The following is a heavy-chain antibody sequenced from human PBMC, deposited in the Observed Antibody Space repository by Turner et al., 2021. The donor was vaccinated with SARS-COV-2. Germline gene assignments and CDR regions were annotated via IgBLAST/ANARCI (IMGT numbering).Heavy chain of an antibody. Sequence: QVQLQQWGAGLLKPSETLSLTCGVYGGSFSGYLWSWVRQPPGRWPEWIGEINHRGTTNSNPSLKSRVTISVDTSKNQFSLNVTSVTPADTAVYYCARAVGMAASTRPNSGDSNAHRWFDFWGQGTLVTVSS. J-gene: IGHJ5*01. CDR2: INHRGTT. V-gene: IGHV4-34*01. CDR3: ARAVGMAASTRPNSGDSNAHRWFDF. CDR1: GGSFSGYL. D-gene: IGHD4-4*01.